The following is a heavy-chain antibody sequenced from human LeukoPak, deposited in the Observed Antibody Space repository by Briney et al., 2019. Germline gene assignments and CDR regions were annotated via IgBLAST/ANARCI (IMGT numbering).Heavy chain of an antibody. J-gene: IGHJ3*02. D-gene: IGHD1-1*01. Sequence: ASVKVSCKASGYTFTAYYMHWVRQAPGQGLEWIGWITPSSGGTIYAQKFQGRVTMTMDMSISTAYMELSRLRSDDTAVYYCAKVASTTRRHDAFDIWGQGTLVTVSS. V-gene: IGHV1-2*02. CDR2: ITPSSGGT. CDR1: GYTFTAYY. CDR3: AKVASTTRRHDAFDI.